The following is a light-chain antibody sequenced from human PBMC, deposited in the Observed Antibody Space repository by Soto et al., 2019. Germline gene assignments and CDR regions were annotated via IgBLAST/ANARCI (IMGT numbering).Light chain of an antibody. CDR3: QQSYSTPRT. V-gene: IGKV1-39*01. CDR1: DNIDTH. CDR2: AAS. Sequence: DIQMTQSPSALSASVGDRVTITCRASDNIDTHLNWYQQKVGTAPKLLIYAASTLQSGVPSRFDGSGSGTDFTLTISSLQPEDFATYYCQQSYSTPRTFGPGTKVEIK. J-gene: IGKJ1*01.